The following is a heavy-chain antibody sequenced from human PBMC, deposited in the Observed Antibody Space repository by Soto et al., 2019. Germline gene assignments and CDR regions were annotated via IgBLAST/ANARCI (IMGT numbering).Heavy chain of an antibody. CDR3: SRGLDFLSCHLTH. V-gene: IGHV3-73*01. J-gene: IGHJ4*02. CDR1: GFTFSGSG. D-gene: IGHD3-3*01. Sequence: GGSLRLSWVASGFTFSGSGIHWVRQAPGKGLEWVGRIRTKANNHATFYGESVKGRFTISRDDSKNTAYLQMDSLKIDDTAIYYCSRGLDFLSCHLTHWGQGTPVTVSS. CDR2: IRTKANNHAT.